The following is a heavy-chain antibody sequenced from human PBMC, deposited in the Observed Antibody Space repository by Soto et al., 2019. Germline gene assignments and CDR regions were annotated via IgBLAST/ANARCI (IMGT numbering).Heavy chain of an antibody. CDR2: IYPGDSET. J-gene: IGHJ6*02. CDR3: ARRSYCDGDCARRPYDYYGMDV. D-gene: IGHD2-21*02. CDR1: RYSFTSYH. Sequence: EVQLVQSGAEVKKPGESLKISCKGSRYSFTSYHIVWVRQMPGKGLDRMGIIYPGDSETRYSPSLQGQVTMSADKSTSTAYLQWSSLKASDTAMYYCARRSYCDGDCARRPYDYYGMDVWGQGTTVTVSS. V-gene: IGHV5-51*01.